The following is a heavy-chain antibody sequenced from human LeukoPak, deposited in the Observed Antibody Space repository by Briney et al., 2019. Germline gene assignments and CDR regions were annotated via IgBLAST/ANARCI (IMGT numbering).Heavy chain of an antibody. D-gene: IGHD4-17*01. CDR3: ARDQRGYGDSSGASKWIDP. V-gene: IGHV1-18*01. CDR1: GYTFTSYG. J-gene: IGHJ5*02. CDR2: ISPYNGDT. Sequence: ASVKVSCKASGYTFTSYGINWVRQAPGQGLEWMGWISPYNGDTRYAEKIQRRVTITTDTSTSTAYMELRSPSSDDTAVYYCARDQRGYGDSSGASKWIDPWGQGTLVTVSS.